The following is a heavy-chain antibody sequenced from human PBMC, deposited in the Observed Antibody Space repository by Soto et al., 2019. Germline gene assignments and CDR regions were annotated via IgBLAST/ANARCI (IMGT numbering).Heavy chain of an antibody. CDR2: ISYDGSNK. CDR3: AKGAPYDILTGSGWFDP. J-gene: IGHJ5*02. D-gene: IGHD3-9*01. Sequence: GGSLRLSCAASGFTFSSYGMHWVRQAPGKGLEWVAVISYDGSNKYYADSVKGRFTISRDNSKNTLYLQMNSLRAEDTAVYYCAKGAPYDILTGSGWFDPWGQGTLVTVSS. V-gene: IGHV3-30*18. CDR1: GFTFSSYG.